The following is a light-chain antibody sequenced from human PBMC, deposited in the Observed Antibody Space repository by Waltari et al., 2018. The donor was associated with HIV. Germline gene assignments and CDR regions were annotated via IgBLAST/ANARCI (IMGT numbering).Light chain of an antibody. CDR3: QQTYSFPFT. J-gene: IGKJ3*01. CDR2: ETS. CDR1: QNIDRW. V-gene: IGKV1-12*02. Sequence: DIQMTQSPSFVSASVGDRVTITCRASQNIDRWLVWHQQKPGKAPKVLIYETSILQSGVPSRFTGSGSATEFTLTINSLQPEDFVTYYCQQTYSFPFTFGPGTKVDMK.